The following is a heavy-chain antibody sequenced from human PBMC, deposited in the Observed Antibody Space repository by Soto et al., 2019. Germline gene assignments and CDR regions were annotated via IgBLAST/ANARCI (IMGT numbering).Heavy chain of an antibody. CDR3: ATSYDSSCRVYEY. CDR2: ISGSGGST. J-gene: IGHJ4*02. Sequence: LGLSCAASGFTLSSYAMSWVRQAPGKGLEWFSAISGSGGSTYYADCLKGRFTISRDNSKNTLYLQMNSLRAEDTAVYYCATSYDSSCRVYEYWGQGNLVTVS. CDR1: GFTLSSYA. V-gene: IGHV3-23*01. D-gene: IGHD3-22*01.